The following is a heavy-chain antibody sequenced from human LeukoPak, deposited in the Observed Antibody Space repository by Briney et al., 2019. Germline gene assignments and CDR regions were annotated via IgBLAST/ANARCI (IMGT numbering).Heavy chain of an antibody. Sequence: GGSLRLSCAASGFTIDDNWMSWVRQAPGKGLEWVANIKEDVSDKFYVDSVKGRFTISRDNAKNSLYLQMSRLRAEDTAVYYCARVGVAGFDYWGQGILVTVSS. CDR1: GFTIDDNW. CDR2: IKEDVSDK. J-gene: IGHJ4*02. CDR3: ARVGVAGFDY. V-gene: IGHV3-7*03. D-gene: IGHD3-3*01.